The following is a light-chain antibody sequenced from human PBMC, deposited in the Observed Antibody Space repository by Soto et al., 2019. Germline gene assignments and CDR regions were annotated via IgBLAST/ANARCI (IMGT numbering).Light chain of an antibody. CDR2: GAS. V-gene: IGKV1-16*01. J-gene: IGKJ4*01. Sequence: DIQMTQSPSSLSASVGDRVTITCRASQDISIYLVWFQQKPGKAPKSLIYGASTLESGVPSRFSGSGSGTDFTLTISSLQPEDFATYYCQQYNFYPRTFGGGTKVEIK. CDR3: QQYNFYPRT. CDR1: QDISIY.